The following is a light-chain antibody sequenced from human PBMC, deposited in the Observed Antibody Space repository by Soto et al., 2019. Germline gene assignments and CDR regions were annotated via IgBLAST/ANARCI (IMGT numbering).Light chain of an antibody. V-gene: IGKV1-27*01. CDR2: DAS. CDR3: QKYNSAPWT. J-gene: IGKJ1*01. CDR1: QDIGHY. Sequence: DIQMTQSPSSLSASVGDRVTIACRASQDIGHYLAWYQQKPGKLPKLLISDASVLRSGVPSRFSSSGFGTDFTLTISSLQPEDVATYFCQKYNSAPWTFGQGTKVEIK.